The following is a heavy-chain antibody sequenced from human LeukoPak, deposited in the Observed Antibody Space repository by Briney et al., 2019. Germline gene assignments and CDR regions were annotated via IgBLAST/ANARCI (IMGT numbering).Heavy chain of an antibody. CDR2: IIPILGIA. D-gene: IGHD3-22*01. J-gene: IGHJ4*02. V-gene: IGHV1-69*04. CDR1: GGTFSSYA. CDR3: ARELDPYSSGYYAYGY. Sequence: ASVKVSCKASGGTFSSYAISWVRQARGQGLEWMGRIIPILGIANYAQKFQGRVTITADKSTSTAYMELSSLRSEDTAVYYCARELDPYSSGYYAYGYWGQGTLVTVSS.